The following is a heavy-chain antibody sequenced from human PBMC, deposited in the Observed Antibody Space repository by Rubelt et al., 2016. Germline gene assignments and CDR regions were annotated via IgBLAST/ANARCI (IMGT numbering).Heavy chain of an antibody. CDR2: IYWNDDD. CDR1: GFSLSTSGVS. V-gene: IGHV2-5*01. Sequence: QITLKESGPTLVKPTQTLTLTCTFSGFSLSTSGVSVGWIRQPPGKALEWLASIYWNDDDRYSASLKNRLTITKDTSKNQVALTMTNVDPVDTATYYCARMVRKIVVVRSLAFDLWGKGTMVTVSS. D-gene: IGHD3-22*01. CDR3: ARMVRKIVVVRSLAFDL. J-gene: IGHJ3*01.